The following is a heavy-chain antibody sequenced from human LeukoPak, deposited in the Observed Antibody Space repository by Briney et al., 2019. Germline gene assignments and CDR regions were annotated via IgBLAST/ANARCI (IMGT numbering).Heavy chain of an antibody. Sequence: PGGSLRLSCAASGFTFSSFSMNWVRQAPGKGLEWVSYISSSSTIYYADSVKGRFTISRDNAKNSLYLQMNSLRDEDTAVYYCASPYGEQDAFDIWGQGTMVTVSS. D-gene: IGHD4-17*01. J-gene: IGHJ3*02. CDR2: ISSSSTI. V-gene: IGHV3-48*02. CDR1: GFTFSSFS. CDR3: ASPYGEQDAFDI.